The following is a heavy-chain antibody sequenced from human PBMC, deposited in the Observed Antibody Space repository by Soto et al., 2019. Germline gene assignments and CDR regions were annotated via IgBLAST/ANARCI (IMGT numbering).Heavy chain of an antibody. CDR3: AHPITLLWFGEIPDAFDI. D-gene: IGHD3-10*01. Sequence: VGSLRRPCAASGFTLSSHAMSWFRQAPGKGLEWVSAISGSGGSTYYADSVKGRFTISRDNSKNTLYLQMNSLRAEDTAVYYCAHPITLLWFGEIPDAFDIWGQGTMVTVSS. CDR2: ISGSGGST. V-gene: IGHV3-23*01. CDR1: GFTLSSHA. J-gene: IGHJ3*02.